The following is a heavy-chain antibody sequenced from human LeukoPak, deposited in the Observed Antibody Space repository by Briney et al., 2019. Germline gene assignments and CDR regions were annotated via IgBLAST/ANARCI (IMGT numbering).Heavy chain of an antibody. J-gene: IGHJ6*03. V-gene: IGHV3-23*01. CDR2: ISGSGVST. CDR1: GFTFSSYG. Sequence: HSGGSLRLSCAASGFTFSSYGMSWVRQAPGKGLECVSAISGSGVSTYYADSVKGRFTISRDNSKNTLYLQMNSLRAEDTAVYYCARLWIQLWLYMDVRGKGTTVTISS. D-gene: IGHD5-18*01. CDR3: ARLWIQLWLYMDV.